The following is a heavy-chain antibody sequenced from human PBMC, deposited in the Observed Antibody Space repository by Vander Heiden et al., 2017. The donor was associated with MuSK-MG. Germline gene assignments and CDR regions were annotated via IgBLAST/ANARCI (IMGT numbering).Heavy chain of an antibody. Sequence: QLQLVESGGGVVQPGRSLRPSCAAAGFTFSSYALHWVRPGPGKGLEWVEVISYDGSNKYYADSVKGRFTISRDNSKNTLYLQMNSLRAEDTAVYYCAPAGPFDYWGQGTLVTVSS. CDR2: ISYDGSNK. CDR1: GFTFSSYA. CDR3: APAGPFDY. D-gene: IGHD6-19*01. V-gene: IGHV3-30-3*01. J-gene: IGHJ4*02.